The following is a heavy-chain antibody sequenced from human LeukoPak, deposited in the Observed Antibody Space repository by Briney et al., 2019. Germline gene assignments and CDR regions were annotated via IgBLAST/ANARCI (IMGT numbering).Heavy chain of an antibody. CDR2: IYYSGST. Sequence: SETLSLTCTVSGGSISSYYWSWIRQPPGKGLEWIGYIYYSGSTNYNPSLMSRVTISVDTSKNQFSLKLSSVTAADTAVYYCARAPSSGWSNPAFDIWGQGTMVTVSS. CDR3: ARAPSSGWSNPAFDI. CDR1: GGSISSYY. V-gene: IGHV4-59*08. J-gene: IGHJ3*02. D-gene: IGHD6-19*01.